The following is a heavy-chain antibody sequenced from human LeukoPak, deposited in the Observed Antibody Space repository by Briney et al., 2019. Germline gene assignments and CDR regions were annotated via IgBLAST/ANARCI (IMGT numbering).Heavy chain of an antibody. Sequence: PGGSLRLSCAASGFTFSNYAMSWVRQAPGKGLEWVSSISASGENTYYADSVKGRFTISRDNSKNTLYLQMNSLRAEDTAVYYCAKDQRVWPRYYFDYWGQGTLVTVSS. CDR1: GFTFSNYA. V-gene: IGHV3-23*01. J-gene: IGHJ4*02. CDR2: ISASGENT. CDR3: AKDQRVWPRYYFDY.